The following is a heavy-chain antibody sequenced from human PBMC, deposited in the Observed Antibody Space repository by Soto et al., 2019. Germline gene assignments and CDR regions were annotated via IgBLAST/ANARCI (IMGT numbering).Heavy chain of an antibody. CDR1: GGTFSSYT. CDR2: IIPILGIA. V-gene: IGHV1-69*02. Sequence: QVQLVQSGAEVKKPGSSVKVSCKASGGTFSSYTISWVRQAPGQGLEWMGRIIPILGIANYAQKFQGRVTITADKSTSTAYMELSSLRSEDTAVYYCAGVGAGGYYDSSGYVDYWGQGTLVTVSS. J-gene: IGHJ4*02. CDR3: AGVGAGGYYDSSGYVDY. D-gene: IGHD3-22*01.